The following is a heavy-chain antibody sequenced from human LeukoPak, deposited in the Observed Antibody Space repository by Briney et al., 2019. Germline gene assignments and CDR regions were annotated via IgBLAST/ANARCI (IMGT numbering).Heavy chain of an antibody. V-gene: IGHV4-39*01. CDR1: GGSISSSSYY. J-gene: IGHJ4*02. CDR2: IYYSGST. Sequence: SETLSLTCTVSGGSISSSSYYWGWIRQPPGKGLEWIGSIYYSGSTYYNPSLKSRVTISVDTSENQFSLKLSSVTAADTAVYYCARHGSGSYYESPNFDYWGQGTLVTVSS. CDR3: ARHGSGSYYESPNFDY. D-gene: IGHD1-26*01.